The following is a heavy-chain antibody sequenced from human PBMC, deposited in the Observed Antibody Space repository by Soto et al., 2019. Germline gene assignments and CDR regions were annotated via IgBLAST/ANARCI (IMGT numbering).Heavy chain of an antibody. CDR3: ARRLLVGYGLERDSD. J-gene: IGHJ4*01. CDR2: IRAYNGNT. V-gene: IGHV1-18*01. D-gene: IGHD5-18*01. CDR1: GYTFTSYG. Sequence: QVQLVQSGVEVKKPGASVKVSCKASGYTFTSYGISWVRRAPGQGLEWMGWIRAYNGNTNYSQKLQGRVTMTTDTSTTTAYMRLMRLRSGDTAVYYCARRLLVGYGLERDSDWGHGTLVTIST.